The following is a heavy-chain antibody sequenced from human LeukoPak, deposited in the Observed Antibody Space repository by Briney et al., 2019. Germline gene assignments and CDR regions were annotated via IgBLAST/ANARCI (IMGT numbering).Heavy chain of an antibody. CDR1: GFTFSSYW. J-gene: IGHJ4*02. V-gene: IGHV3-74*01. CDR3: ARGRPHGDDY. D-gene: IGHD2-21*01. CDR2: IASDGSST. Sequence: GGSLRLSCAASGFTFSSYWMNWVRQAPGKGLVWVSRIASDGSSTTYADSVKGRFSISRDNAKNTLYLQMNSLRVEDTAVYYCARGRPHGDDYWGQGTLVTVSS.